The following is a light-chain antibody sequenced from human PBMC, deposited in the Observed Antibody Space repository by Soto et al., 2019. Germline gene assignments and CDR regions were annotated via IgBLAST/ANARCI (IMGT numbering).Light chain of an antibody. J-gene: IGKJ2*01. V-gene: IGKV1-39*01. CDR3: QQSYITPYT. Sequence: DIQMTQSPSSLSASVGDTVTITCRASQSISVHLNWYKQKPGKVPKLLIYAASNLQSVVPSSFSGSGSETDFALTISSLQPEDFATYYCQQSYITPYTFGQGTKLQIK. CDR1: QSISVH. CDR2: AAS.